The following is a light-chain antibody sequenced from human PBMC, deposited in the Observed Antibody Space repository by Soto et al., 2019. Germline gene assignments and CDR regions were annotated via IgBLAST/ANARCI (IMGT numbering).Light chain of an antibody. CDR3: TSYAGTYSFFYV. V-gene: IGLV2-8*01. CDR2: EVS. CDR1: SSDVGGYNY. J-gene: IGLJ1*01. Sequence: QSVLTQPASVSVSPGQSITISCTGTSSDVGGYNYVSWYQQLPGKAPKLIIYEVSKRPSGVPDRFSGSKSGNTASLTVSGLQAEDEADYYCTSYAGTYSFFYVFGTGTKVTVL.